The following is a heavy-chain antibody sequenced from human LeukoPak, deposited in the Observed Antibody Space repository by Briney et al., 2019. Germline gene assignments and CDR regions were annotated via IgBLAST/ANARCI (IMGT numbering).Heavy chain of an antibody. J-gene: IGHJ5*01. CDR2: VYHNGST. D-gene: IGHD1/OR15-1a*01. CDR3: ARDEEQLWFDS. Sequence: SETLSLTCAVSGYSLSNFYYWAWIRQPPGKGLEWIGTVYHNGSTYYNPSLKSRVTISIDMSENQFSLRLRSVTAADTALYYCARDEEQLWFDSWGQGTLVTVSS. CDR1: GYSLSNFYY. V-gene: IGHV4-38-2*02.